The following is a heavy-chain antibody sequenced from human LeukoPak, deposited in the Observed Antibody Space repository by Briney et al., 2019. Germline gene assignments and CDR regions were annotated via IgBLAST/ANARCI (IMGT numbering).Heavy chain of an antibody. D-gene: IGHD5-18*01. V-gene: IGHV1-2*02. J-gene: IGHJ4*02. CDR1: GYTFTVNY. Sequence: GPSVKLSCKSSGYTFTVNYMHWVRRAPGQGLEWVGWINTNNGGTNYAQKFQGRVTMTRDTSISTDYMELSRLRSDAAAVYYCARPNTAMVQDFDYWGQGTLVTVSS. CDR3: ARPNTAMVQDFDY. CDR2: INTNNGGT.